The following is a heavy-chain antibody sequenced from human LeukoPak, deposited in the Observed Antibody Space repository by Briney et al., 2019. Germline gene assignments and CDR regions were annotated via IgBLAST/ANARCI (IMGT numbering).Heavy chain of an antibody. V-gene: IGHV3-66*01. D-gene: IGHD5-24*01. CDR3: ARSRDGYNSFDY. Sequence: PGGSLRLSCAASGFTVSSNYMSWVRQAPGKGLEWVSVIYSGGSTYYADSVKGRFTISRDNSKNTLYLQMNSLRAEDTAVYYCARSRDGYNSFDYWGQGTLVTVSS. CDR2: IYSGGST. J-gene: IGHJ4*02. CDR1: GFTVSSNY.